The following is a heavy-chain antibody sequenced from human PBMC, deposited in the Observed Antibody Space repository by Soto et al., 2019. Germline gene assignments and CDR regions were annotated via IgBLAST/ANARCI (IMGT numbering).Heavy chain of an antibody. CDR3: ARDYDSSGYPRYYFDY. CDR1: GFTFSSYG. D-gene: IGHD3-22*01. V-gene: IGHV3-33*01. Sequence: QVQLVESGGGVVQPGRSLRLSCAASGFTFSSYGMHCVRQAPGKGLEWVAVIWYDGSNKYYADSVKGRFTISRDNSKNTLYLQMNSLRAEDTAVYYCARDYDSSGYPRYYFDYWGQGTLVTVSS. J-gene: IGHJ4*02. CDR2: IWYDGSNK.